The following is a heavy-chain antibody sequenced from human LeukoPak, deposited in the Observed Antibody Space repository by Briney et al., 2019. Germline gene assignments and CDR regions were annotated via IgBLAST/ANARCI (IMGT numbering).Heavy chain of an antibody. CDR1: GGSFSGYY. CDR3: ARGGNRVVVPAAICSPTYKHYYYYGMDV. J-gene: IGHJ6*02. V-gene: IGHV4-34*01. D-gene: IGHD2-2*01. CDR2: INHSGST. Sequence: PSETLSLTCAVYGGSFSGYYWSWIRQPPGKGLEWIGEINHSGSTNYNPSLKSRVTISVDTSKNQFSLKLCSVTAADTAVYYCARGGNRVVVPAAICSPTYKHYYYYGMDVWGQGTTVTVSS.